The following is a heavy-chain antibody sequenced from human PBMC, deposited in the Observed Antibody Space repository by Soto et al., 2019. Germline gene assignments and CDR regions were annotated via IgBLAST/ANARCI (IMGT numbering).Heavy chain of an antibody. J-gene: IGHJ4*02. CDR1: GGSISSGGYY. D-gene: IGHD6-13*01. CDR2: IYYIGST. CDR3: ARLKQQLPHY. V-gene: IGHV4-31*03. Sequence: SETLSLTCTVSGGSISSGGYYWNWIRQHPGKGLEWIGCIYYIGSTYYNPSLKSRVTISVDTSKNQFSLKLSSVTAADTAVYYYARLKQQLPHYWGQGTLVTVSS.